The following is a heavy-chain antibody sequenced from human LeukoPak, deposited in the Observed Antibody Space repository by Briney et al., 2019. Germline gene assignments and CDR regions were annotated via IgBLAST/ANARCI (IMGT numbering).Heavy chain of an antibody. CDR2: IIPSLGIA. V-gene: IGHV1-69*04. CDR3: AREPPIITRQRGSYAFDI. D-gene: IGHD3-10*01. CDR1: GGTLSSYA. Sequence: SVNVSCMGSGGTLSSYAISGVRPAAGQEREWMGSIIPSLGIANYAQKYKRSVTITADKSTSKGYMELSSMRSEDTAVYCCAREPPIITRQRGSYAFDIWGQGTMVTVSS. J-gene: IGHJ3*02.